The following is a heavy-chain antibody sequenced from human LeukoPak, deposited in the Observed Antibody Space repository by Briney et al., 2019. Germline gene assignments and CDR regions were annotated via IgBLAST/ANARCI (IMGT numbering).Heavy chain of an antibody. D-gene: IGHD1-26*01. CDR1: GFTFDDYA. Sequence: GGSLRLSCVASGFTFDDYAMHWVRQAPGKGLEWVSGISWNSGSIGYADSVKGRFTISRDNSKNTLYLQMNSLRAEDTAVYYCATPVRIVGVSDAFDIWGQGTMVTVSS. V-gene: IGHV3-9*01. J-gene: IGHJ3*02. CDR2: ISWNSGSI. CDR3: ATPVRIVGVSDAFDI.